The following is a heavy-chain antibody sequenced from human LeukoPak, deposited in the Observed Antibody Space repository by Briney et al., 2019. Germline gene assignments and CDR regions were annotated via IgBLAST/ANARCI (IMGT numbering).Heavy chain of an antibody. V-gene: IGHV1-2*02. Sequence: ASVKVSCKASGYTFTDYYIHWVRQAPGQGLEWMGWISPGTGGTNYAQNFQGRVTMTRDRSISTAYMELSGLRSDDTALYFCARYYGRTSRYLDYWGQGPLVTVSS. D-gene: IGHD4-23*01. CDR2: ISPGTGGT. CDR1: GYTFTDYY. CDR3: ARYYGRTSRYLDY. J-gene: IGHJ4*02.